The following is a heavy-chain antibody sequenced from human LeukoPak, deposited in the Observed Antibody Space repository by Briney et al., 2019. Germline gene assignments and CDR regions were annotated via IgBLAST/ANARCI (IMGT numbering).Heavy chain of an antibody. CDR3: ARYVVYGSGKYYFDY. D-gene: IGHD3-10*01. CDR2: INYSGST. J-gene: IGHJ4*02. CDR1: GGSVSSTTYF. Sequence: PSETLSLTCTVSGGSVSSTTYFWSWIRQPPGKGLEWIASINYSGSTYYNPSLKSRVTISVDTSENQFSLKLSSVTAADTAVYYCARYVVYGSGKYYFDYWGQGALVTVSS. V-gene: IGHV4-39*01.